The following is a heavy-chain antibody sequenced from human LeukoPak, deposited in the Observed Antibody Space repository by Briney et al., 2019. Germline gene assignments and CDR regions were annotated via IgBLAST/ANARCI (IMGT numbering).Heavy chain of an antibody. Sequence: SETLSLTCALYGGSFTYYYWSWIRQPPGKGLEWIGEINHAGSTSYNPSLKSRVTISVDTSKNQFSLKLSSVTAADTAVYYCARHPKSGYTGYESDYWGQGTLVTVSS. CDR3: ARHPKSGYTGYESDY. J-gene: IGHJ4*02. CDR1: GGSFTYYY. D-gene: IGHD5-12*01. V-gene: IGHV4-34*01. CDR2: INHAGST.